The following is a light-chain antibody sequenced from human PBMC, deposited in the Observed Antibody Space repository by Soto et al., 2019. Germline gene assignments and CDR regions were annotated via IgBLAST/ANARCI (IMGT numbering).Light chain of an antibody. J-gene: IGKJ1*01. CDR3: QQYGSPPPWT. CDR1: QSVSSGY. V-gene: IGKV3-20*01. Sequence: EIVLTQSPGTLSLSPGEGATLSCRASQSVSSGYVAWYQQKPGQAPRLLIYSASNRATGIPDRFSGSGSGTEVALTISRVEPEDFAVYYCQQYGSPPPWTFGQGTKVEVK. CDR2: SAS.